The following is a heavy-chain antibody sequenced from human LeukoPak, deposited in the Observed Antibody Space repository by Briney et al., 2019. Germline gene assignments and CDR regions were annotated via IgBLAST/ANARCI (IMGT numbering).Heavy chain of an antibody. CDR2: INHSGST. D-gene: IGHD6-13*01. Sequence: PSETLSLTCAVYGGSFSGYYWSWIRQPPGKGLEWIGEINHSGSTNYNPSLKSRVTISVDTSKNQFSLKLSSVTAADTAVYYCARGILTSDLIIAAAGLNWFDPWGQGTLVTVSS. V-gene: IGHV4-34*01. CDR1: GGSFSGYY. J-gene: IGHJ5*02. CDR3: ARGILTSDLIIAAAGLNWFDP.